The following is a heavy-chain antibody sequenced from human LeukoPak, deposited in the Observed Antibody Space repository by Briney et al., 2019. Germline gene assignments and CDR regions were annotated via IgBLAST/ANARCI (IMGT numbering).Heavy chain of an antibody. D-gene: IGHD6-13*01. V-gene: IGHV4-39*07. CDR3: ARGGGPGYSSSWYHESNFDY. J-gene: IGHJ4*02. CDR1: GGSISSSSYY. CDR2: IYYSGST. Sequence: SETLSLTCTVSGGSISSSSYYWGWIRQPPGKGLEWIGSIYYSGSTYYNPSLKSRVTISVDTSKNQFSLKLSSVTAADTAVYYCARGGGPGYSSSWYHESNFDYWGQGTLVTVSS.